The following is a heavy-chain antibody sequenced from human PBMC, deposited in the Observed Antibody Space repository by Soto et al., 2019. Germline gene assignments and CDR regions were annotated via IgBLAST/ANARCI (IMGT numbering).Heavy chain of an antibody. CDR3: ATNGPTLVTAGFDS. J-gene: IGHJ4*02. Sequence: EVQLEESGGNLVQPGGSLRLSCAASGFTFSSSAMNWVRQAPGKGLEWVSYISSSGSNIYYAHSVKGRFTISRDNAKNSLFLHTNSLRAEDTAVYYCATNGPTLVTAGFDSWGQGTLVTVSS. V-gene: IGHV3-48*03. CDR1: GFTFSSSA. CDR2: ISSSGSNI. D-gene: IGHD2-21*02.